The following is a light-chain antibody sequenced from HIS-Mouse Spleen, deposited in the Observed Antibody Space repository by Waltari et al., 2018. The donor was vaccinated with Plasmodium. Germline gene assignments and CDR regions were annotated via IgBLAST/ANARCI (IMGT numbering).Light chain of an antibody. CDR1: QSVSSN. CDR2: GAS. CDR3: QQYNNWSFT. J-gene: IGKJ3*01. V-gene: IGKV3-15*01. Sequence: DIVMTQYPATLSVSPGERATLSCRASQSVSSNLAWYQQKPGQAPRLLIYGASTRATGIPARFSGSGSGTEFTLTISSLQSEDFAVYYCQQYNNWSFTFGPGTKVDIK.